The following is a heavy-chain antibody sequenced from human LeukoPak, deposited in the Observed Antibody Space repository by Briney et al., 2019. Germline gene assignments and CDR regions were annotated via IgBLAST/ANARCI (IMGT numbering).Heavy chain of an antibody. CDR1: GGSISSSSYY. V-gene: IGHV4-39*07. CDR3: ARDGYDYVWGSYRTFDY. D-gene: IGHD3-16*02. Sequence: SETLSLTCTVSGGSISSSSYYWGWIRQPPGKGLEWIGSIYYSGSTYYNPSLKSRVTISVDTSKNQFSLKLSSVTAADTAVYYCARDGYDYVWGSYRTFDYWGQGTLVTVSS. CDR2: IYYSGST. J-gene: IGHJ4*02.